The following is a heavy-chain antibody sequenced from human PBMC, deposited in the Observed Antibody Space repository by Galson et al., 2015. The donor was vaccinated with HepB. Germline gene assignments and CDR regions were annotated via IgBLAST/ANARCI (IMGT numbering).Heavy chain of an antibody. D-gene: IGHD4-11*01. CDR3: AREDYRNWYFDL. CDR2: IWYDGSNK. V-gene: IGHV3-33*01. J-gene: IGHJ2*01. Sequence: SLRLSCAASGFTFSSYGMHWVRQAPGKGPEWVAVIWYDGSNKYYADSVKGRFTISRDNSKNTLYLQMNSLRAEDTAVYYCAREDYRNWYFDLWGRGTLVTVSS. CDR1: GFTFSSYG.